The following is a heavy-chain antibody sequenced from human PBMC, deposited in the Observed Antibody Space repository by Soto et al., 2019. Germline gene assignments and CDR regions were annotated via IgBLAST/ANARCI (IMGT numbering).Heavy chain of an antibody. D-gene: IGHD1-26*01. J-gene: IGHJ4*02. Sequence: QLQLQESGPGLVKPSETLSLTCTVSGGSISSSCYYWGWMRQPPGKGLEWIGGIYFCGSTYYNPSLKLRVTISLDTSKNQFSLELSSVTAADAAVYYCASLVGVLPSYFYYWGQGTLVTVSS. CDR1: GGSISSSCYY. CDR2: IYFCGST. V-gene: IGHV4-39*01. CDR3: ASLVGVLPSYFYY.